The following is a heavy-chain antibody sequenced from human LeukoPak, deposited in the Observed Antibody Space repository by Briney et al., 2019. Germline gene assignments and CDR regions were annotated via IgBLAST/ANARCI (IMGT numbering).Heavy chain of an antibody. CDR2: MNPNSGNT. Sequence: GATVKVSCKASGYTFTSYDINWVRQATGQGLVWMGWMNPNSGNTGYAQKFQGRVTMTRNTSISTAYMELSSLRSEDTAVYYCARSSTARLRSFDYWGQGTLVTVSS. CDR3: ARSSTARLRSFDY. D-gene: IGHD5/OR15-5a*01. V-gene: IGHV1-8*01. J-gene: IGHJ4*02. CDR1: GYTFTSYD.